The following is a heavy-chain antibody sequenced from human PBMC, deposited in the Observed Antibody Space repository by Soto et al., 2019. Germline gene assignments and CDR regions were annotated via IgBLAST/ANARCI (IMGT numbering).Heavy chain of an antibody. CDR3: ASTLLWFGEWQGAFDI. CDR1: GGSISSDSYY. D-gene: IGHD3-10*01. J-gene: IGHJ3*02. V-gene: IGHV4-39*07. CDR2: ISYSGST. Sequence: SETLSLTCTVSGGSISSDSYYWGWIRQSPEKGLEWIASISYSGSTYYNPTLKSRLIISVDTSKSQFSLKLSSVTAADTAVYYCASTLLWFGEWQGAFDIWGQGTMVTVSS.